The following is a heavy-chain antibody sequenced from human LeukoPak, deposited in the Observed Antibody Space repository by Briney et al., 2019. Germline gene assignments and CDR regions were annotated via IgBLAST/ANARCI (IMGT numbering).Heavy chain of an antibody. CDR1: EFTFSNYA. Sequence: GGSLRLSCAASEFTFSNYAIHWVRQAPGKGLEWVAVISYDGSNKYYADSVKGRFTISRDNSKNTLYLQMNSLRAEDTAVYYCAKDRCDSSGYYYAYYYYGMDVWGQGTTVTVSS. D-gene: IGHD3-22*01. CDR3: AKDRCDSSGYYYAYYYYGMDV. V-gene: IGHV3-30*04. CDR2: ISYDGSNK. J-gene: IGHJ6*02.